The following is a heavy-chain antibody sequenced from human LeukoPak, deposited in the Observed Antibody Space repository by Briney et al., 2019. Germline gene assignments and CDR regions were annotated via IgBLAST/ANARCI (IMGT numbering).Heavy chain of an antibody. CDR1: GYTFTSHD. CDR2: INPNSGGT. J-gene: IGHJ5*02. Sequence: GASVKVSCKASGYTFTSHDINWVRQAPGQGLEWMGWINPNSGGTNYAQKFRGRVTMTRDTSISTAYMELSRLRSDDTAVYYCARDYYYDSTLLFDPWGQGTLVTVSS. D-gene: IGHD3-22*01. V-gene: IGHV1-2*02. CDR3: ARDYYYDSTLLFDP.